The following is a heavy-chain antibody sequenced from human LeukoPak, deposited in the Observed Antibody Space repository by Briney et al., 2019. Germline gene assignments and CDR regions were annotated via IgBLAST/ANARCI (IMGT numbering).Heavy chain of an antibody. CDR2: ISYDGSNK. V-gene: IGHV3-30*04. CDR3: ARHGEQLVPQGIDY. J-gene: IGHJ4*02. CDR1: GFTFSSYA. D-gene: IGHD6-13*01. Sequence: GGSLRLSCAASGFTFSSYAMHWVRQAPGKGLEWVAVISYDGSNKYYADSVKGRFTISRDNSKNTLYLQMNSLRAEDTAVYYCARHGEQLVPQGIDYWGQGTLVTVSS.